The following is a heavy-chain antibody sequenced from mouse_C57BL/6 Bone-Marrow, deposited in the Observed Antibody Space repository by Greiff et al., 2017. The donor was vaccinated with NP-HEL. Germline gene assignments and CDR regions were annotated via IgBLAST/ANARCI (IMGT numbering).Heavy chain of an antibody. CDR3: ARSRDYYGSRAWFAY. CDR2: INPGSGGT. D-gene: IGHD1-1*01. J-gene: IGHJ3*01. CDR1: GYAFTNYL. V-gene: IGHV1-54*01. Sequence: QVHVKQSGAELVRPGTSVKVSCKASGYAFTNYLIEWVKQRPGQGLEWIGVINPGSGGTNYNEKFKGKATLTADKSSSTAYMQLSSLTSEDSAVYFCARSRDYYGSRAWFAYWGQGTLVTVSA.